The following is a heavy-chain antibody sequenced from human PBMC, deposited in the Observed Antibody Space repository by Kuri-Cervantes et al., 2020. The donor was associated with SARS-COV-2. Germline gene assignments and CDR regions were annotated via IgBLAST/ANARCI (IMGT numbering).Heavy chain of an antibody. CDR1: GFTLSSHN. Sequence: GESLKISCSASGFTLSSHNMIWVRQAPGKGLEWVSAISASSAYIYYADSMKGRFTISRDNAKNSLYLQMNSLRAEDTAVFYCHIVVVPAATELNPYYYYGMDVWGQGTTVTVSS. D-gene: IGHD2-2*01. V-gene: IGHV3-21*01. J-gene: IGHJ6*02. CDR3: HIVVVPAATELNPYYYYGMDV. CDR2: ISASSAYI.